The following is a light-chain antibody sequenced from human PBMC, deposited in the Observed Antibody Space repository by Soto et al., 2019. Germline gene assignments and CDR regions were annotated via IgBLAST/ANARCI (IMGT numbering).Light chain of an antibody. Sequence: ELGMAHSPSPLSVSPGERATLSCRASQSLRSDLAWYQHKPGQAPRLLIYGASTRATDIPARFSGSGSGTEFNLTISSLQPEDFAVYYCQHRSNWPLTFGGGTKVDIK. CDR3: QHRSNWPLT. CDR1: QSLRSD. V-gene: IGKV3-15*01. J-gene: IGKJ4*01. CDR2: GAS.